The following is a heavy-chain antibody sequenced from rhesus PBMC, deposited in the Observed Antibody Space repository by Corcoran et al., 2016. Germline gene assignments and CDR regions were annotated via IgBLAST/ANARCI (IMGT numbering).Heavy chain of an antibody. J-gene: IGHJ2*01. CDR2: IYLSSGDS. V-gene: IGHV4-106*01. CDR3: TRSRGYWYFDL. Sequence: QVQLQESGPGLVKPSETLSITCAVSGVSISDAFSWSGIRHPPGKGLEGIGYIYLSSGDSDYNPSLKNRVTISVDTSKTQFSLNLRSVTAADTAVYYCTRSRGYWYFDLWGPGTPIIISS. D-gene: IGHD5-42*01. CDR1: GVSISDAFS.